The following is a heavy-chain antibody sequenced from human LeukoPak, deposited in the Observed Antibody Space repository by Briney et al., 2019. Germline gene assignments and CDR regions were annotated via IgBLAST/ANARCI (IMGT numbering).Heavy chain of an antibody. V-gene: IGHV3-30*01. CDR2: ISYDGTVR. Sequence: GGSLRLACATSGFTFSRYPRHWVRQAPGKGPEWVAVISYDGTVRNYPEAVKGRFTLSRDDSKSTLYLEMNSLRVEDTAVYFCARDSQIRAPDYFDVWGQGALVTVSS. CDR3: ARDSQIRAPDYFDV. CDR1: GFTFSRYP. J-gene: IGHJ4*02.